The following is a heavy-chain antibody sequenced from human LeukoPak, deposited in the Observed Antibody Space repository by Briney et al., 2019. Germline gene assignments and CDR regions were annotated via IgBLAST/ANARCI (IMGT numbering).Heavy chain of an antibody. CDR2: IYHSGST. Sequence: SETLSLTCAVSGYSISSGYYWGWIRQPPEKGLEWIGSIYHSGSTYYNPSLKSRVTISVDTSKNQFSLKLSSVTAADTAVYYCARSLTPPLYYFDYWGQGTLVTVSS. CDR3: ARSLTPPLYYFDY. J-gene: IGHJ4*02. CDR1: GYSISSGYY. V-gene: IGHV4-38-2*01.